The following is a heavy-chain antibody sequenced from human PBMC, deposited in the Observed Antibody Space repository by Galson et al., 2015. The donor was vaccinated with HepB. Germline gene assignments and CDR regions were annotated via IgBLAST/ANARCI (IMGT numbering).Heavy chain of an antibody. D-gene: IGHD6-13*01. V-gene: IGHV1-46*01. CDR3: ARSTAAGRRFDY. Sequence: SVKVSCKASGYSFTSYYMHWVRQAPGQGLEWMGIINPSGGSTNYAQKFQGRVTMTRDTSTSTVYMELSSLRSEDTAMYYCARSTAAGRRFDYWGQGTLVTVSS. CDR2: INPSGGST. J-gene: IGHJ4*02. CDR1: GYSFTSYY.